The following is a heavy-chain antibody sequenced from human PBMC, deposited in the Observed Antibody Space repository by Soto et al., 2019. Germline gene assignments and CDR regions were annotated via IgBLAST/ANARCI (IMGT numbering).Heavy chain of an antibody. CDR2: ISAYNGNT. Sequence: GASVKVSCKASGYAFNRYGLTWVREAPGQGLEWMGWISAYNGNTNYAQNLQGRVTMTTDTSTSTAYMELRNLNSDDTAVYYCARSYCSTSTCYSYWFDPWGQGTRVTVSS. V-gene: IGHV1-18*04. J-gene: IGHJ5*02. CDR1: GYAFNRYG. D-gene: IGHD2-2*02. CDR3: ARSYCSTSTCYSYWFDP.